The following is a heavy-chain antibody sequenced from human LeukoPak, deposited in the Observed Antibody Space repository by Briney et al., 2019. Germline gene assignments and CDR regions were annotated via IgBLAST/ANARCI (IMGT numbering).Heavy chain of an antibody. Sequence: AETLSLTCGVSGDSITNYFWSWIRQPARGGLEWIGRIDGNGGTNYNPSLWGRVTMSVDTSKNQFSLRVTSATAADTAVYYCARDQHGSGSYSAFVNWSDPWGRGTLVTVSS. CDR1: GDSITNYF. J-gene: IGHJ5*02. D-gene: IGHD3-10*01. CDR3: ARDQHGSGSYSAFVNWSDP. CDR2: IDGNGGT. V-gene: IGHV4-4*07.